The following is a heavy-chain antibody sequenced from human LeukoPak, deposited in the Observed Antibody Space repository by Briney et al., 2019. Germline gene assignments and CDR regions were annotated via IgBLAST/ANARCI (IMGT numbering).Heavy chain of an antibody. J-gene: IGHJ4*02. Sequence: ASVKVSCKVSGYTLTELSMPWLRHAPGKGLEWRGGFDPEDGETIYAQKFQGRVTMTEDTSTDTAYMELSSLRSEDTAVYYCATGWAYPLTIFGDADYWGQGTLVTVSS. CDR3: ATGWAYPLTIFGDADY. CDR2: FDPEDGET. V-gene: IGHV1-24*01. CDR1: GYTLTELS. D-gene: IGHD3-3*01.